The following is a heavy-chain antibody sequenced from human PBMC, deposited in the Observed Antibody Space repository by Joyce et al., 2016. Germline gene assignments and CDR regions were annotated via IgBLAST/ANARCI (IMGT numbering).Heavy chain of an antibody. D-gene: IGHD4-17*01. CDR2: ISSSSVNI. CDR3: VRRLGVDYGEEG. Sequence: EVQLVESGGGLVKPGGSLRLSCSASGFIFRSYTSSWVREETGKGLEWVSTISSSSVNIYYADSVKGRFTISRDNAKNSLYLQMNSLRAEDTAVYYCVRRLGVDYGEEGWGQGTLVIVSS. CDR1: GFIFRSYT. V-gene: IGHV3-21*01. J-gene: IGHJ4*02.